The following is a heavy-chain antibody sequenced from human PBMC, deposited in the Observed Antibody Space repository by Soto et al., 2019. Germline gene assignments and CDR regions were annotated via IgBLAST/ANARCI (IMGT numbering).Heavy chain of an antibody. CDR1: GGSINNHY. Sequence: QVHLQEAGPGLVKPSETLSLTCTVSGGSINNHYWSWIRQPPGKGLEWIGYIYYTGSTNYNPSLESRVTMSVDTSKSRVSLNLSSLTAADTAIYYCARAPWYSEYWGQGTLVTVSS. V-gene: IGHV4-59*11. J-gene: IGHJ4*02. CDR3: ARAPWYSEY. CDR2: IYYTGST.